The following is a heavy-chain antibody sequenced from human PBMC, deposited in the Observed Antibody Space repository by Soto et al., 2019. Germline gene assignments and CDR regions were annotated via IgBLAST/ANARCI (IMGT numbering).Heavy chain of an antibody. CDR1: GFTFSFYA. CDR2: ISYNGRNK. J-gene: IGHJ4*02. Sequence: GGSLRLSCAASGFTFSFYAMHWVRQAPGKGLEWVAVISYNGRNKHYVDSVKGRFTIYRDNSQDTLYLQMDSLRPDDTAVYYCARQAKIGDRSQFYFDSWGQGTLVTVSS. D-gene: IGHD3-16*01. CDR3: ARQAKIGDRSQFYFDS. V-gene: IGHV3-30*04.